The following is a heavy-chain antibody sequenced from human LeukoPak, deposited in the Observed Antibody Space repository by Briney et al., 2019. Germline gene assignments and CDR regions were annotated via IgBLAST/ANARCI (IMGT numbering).Heavy chain of an antibody. D-gene: IGHD3-10*01. V-gene: IGHV1-46*01. CDR1: GYTFTSYY. CDR3: ARDRDYYGSGSYYIDY. Sequence: GASVKVSCKASGYTFTSYYMHWVRQAPGQGLEWMGIINPSGGSTSYAQKFQGRVTMTRDTSTSTVYMELSSLRSDDTAVYYCARDRDYYGSGSYYIDYWGQGTLVTVSS. J-gene: IGHJ4*02. CDR2: INPSGGST.